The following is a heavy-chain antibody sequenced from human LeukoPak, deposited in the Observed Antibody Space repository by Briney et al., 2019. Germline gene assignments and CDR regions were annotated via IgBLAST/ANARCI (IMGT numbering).Heavy chain of an antibody. CDR1: GFIFSSDE. CDR3: TKERGSY. V-gene: IGHV3-48*03. J-gene: IGHJ4*02. CDR2: ISSGADTI. Sequence: PGGSLRLSCAASGFIFSSDEMTWVRQAPGKGLESVSFISSGADTILYADSVKGRFTISRDNGKNALYLQMNSLRAEDTAVYYCTKERGSYWGQGTLVTVSS.